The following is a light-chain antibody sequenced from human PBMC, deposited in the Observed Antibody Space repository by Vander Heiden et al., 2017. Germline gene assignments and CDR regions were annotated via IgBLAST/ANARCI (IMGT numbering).Light chain of an antibody. CDR1: HDISSR. Sequence: DIQMAQSPSSVSASVGDRVTLTCRASHDISSRLAWYQHKPGKAPILLIYAASTLQSGVPSRFGGSGYGTDFTLTISSLQPEDFATYYCQQTDSFPHSFGQGTKLEIK. CDR2: AAS. J-gene: IGKJ2*03. CDR3: QQTDSFPHS. V-gene: IGKV1-12*01.